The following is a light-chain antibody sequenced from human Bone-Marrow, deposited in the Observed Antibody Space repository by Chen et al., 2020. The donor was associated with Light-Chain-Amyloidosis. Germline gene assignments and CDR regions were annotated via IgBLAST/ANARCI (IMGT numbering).Light chain of an antibody. CDR3: QQYNNWPAGFT. Sequence: DIVLTQSPATLSVSPGERATLSCRASQSVSTNLAWYQQKPGQAPRLLIYDASTRATGFPARFSGSGSGTEFTLTISGLQSDDFADYYCQQYNNWPAGFTFGPGTKVDIK. J-gene: IGKJ3*01. V-gene: IGKV3-15*01. CDR2: DAS. CDR1: QSVSTN.